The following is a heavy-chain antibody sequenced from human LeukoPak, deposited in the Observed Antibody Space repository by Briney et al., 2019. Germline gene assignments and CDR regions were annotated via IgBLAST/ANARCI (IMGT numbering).Heavy chain of an antibody. J-gene: IGHJ5*02. D-gene: IGHD3-3*01. CDR3: AKTRGGSGYYLT. Sequence: PGGSRRLSCAASAFTFSNYAMSWVRQAPGKGLEWVSAISASGGSTYYADSVKGRFTISRDNSKDTLYLQMSSLRAEDTALYYCAKTRGGSGYYLTWGQGTLVTVSS. CDR1: AFTFSNYA. V-gene: IGHV3-23*01. CDR2: ISASGGST.